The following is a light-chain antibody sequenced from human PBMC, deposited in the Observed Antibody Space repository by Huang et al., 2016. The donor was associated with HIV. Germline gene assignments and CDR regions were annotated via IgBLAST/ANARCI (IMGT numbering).Light chain of an antibody. V-gene: IGKV3-15*01. CDR1: HSVDSD. Sequence: EIEMTQSPATLSVSPGERATLSCRASHSVDSDLAWYQQKPGQAPRLRIYDASTRATGISAKFNGTGSGTEVSLSITNLQSEDFAVYYCQQYNDWPPLTFGGGTKVEI. CDR3: QQYNDWPPLT. J-gene: IGKJ4*01. CDR2: DAS.